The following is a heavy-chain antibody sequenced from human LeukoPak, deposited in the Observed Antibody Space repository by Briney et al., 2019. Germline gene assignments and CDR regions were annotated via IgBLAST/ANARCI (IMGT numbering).Heavy chain of an antibody. CDR3: ARGWGFGSIDY. D-gene: IGHD7-27*01. CDR1: GYTFTSYG. V-gene: IGHV1-18*01. J-gene: IGHJ4*02. Sequence: GASVKVSCKASGYTFTSYGISWVRQPPGQGLEWMGWISAYNGNTNYAQKFQGRVTMTRDTSISTAYMELSSLRSDDTAVYYCARGWGFGSIDYWGQGTLVTVSS. CDR2: ISAYNGNT.